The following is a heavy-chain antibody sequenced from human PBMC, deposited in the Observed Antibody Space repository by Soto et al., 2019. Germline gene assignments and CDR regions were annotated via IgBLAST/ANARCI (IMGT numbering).Heavy chain of an antibody. J-gene: IGHJ6*02. V-gene: IGHV1-69*06. CDR2: IIPTFGTR. CDR3: ASHRTLVAHLVLPTCYYYGLDV. Sequence: SVQVSCKASGDTFSSYVISWVRQAPGQGLEWMGGIIPTFGTRKYAQDFQDRVTITADKSTTTAYMELSSLRSEDTAVYYCASHRTLVAHLVLPTCYYYGLDVWGQETPVTVSS. CDR1: GDTFSSYV. D-gene: IGHD6-6*01.